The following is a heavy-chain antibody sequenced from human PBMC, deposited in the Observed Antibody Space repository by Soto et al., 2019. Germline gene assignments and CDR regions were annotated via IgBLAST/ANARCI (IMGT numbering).Heavy chain of an antibody. CDR3: ARDLGKYDRHYFDN. CDR1: RFSLSTYW. CDR2: INSDGGIT. J-gene: IGHJ4*02. D-gene: IGHD3-9*01. V-gene: IGHV3-74*01. Sequence: EVQLVESGGGLVQPGGSLRLSCVASRFSLSTYWMYWVRQAPGKGLMWVSRINSDGGITNYAGSVKGRFTISRDNAKNTLYLQMNSLRADDTAVYYCARDLGKYDRHYFDNWGQGTLVTVSS.